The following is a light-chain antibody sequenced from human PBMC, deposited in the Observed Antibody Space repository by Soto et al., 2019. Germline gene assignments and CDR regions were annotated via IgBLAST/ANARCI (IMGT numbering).Light chain of an antibody. CDR3: QQYGNAPFT. Sequence: DIVLTQSPGTLSLSPGERATLSCRASQSVSSNYLAWYQQKPGQAPRLLIYDASSRASGIPARFSGSGSGTDFTLTISRLEPEDFAVYYCQQYGNAPFTFGPGTKVDIK. CDR1: QSVSSNY. CDR2: DAS. J-gene: IGKJ3*01. V-gene: IGKV3-20*01.